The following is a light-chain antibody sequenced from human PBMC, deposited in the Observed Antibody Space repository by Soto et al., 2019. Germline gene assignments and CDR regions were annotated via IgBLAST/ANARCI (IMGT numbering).Light chain of an antibody. CDR1: QNLLHSNGYNY. Sequence: DLVMTQSPLSLPVTPGEPASISCRSSQNLLHSNGYNYLDWYLQKPGQSPQLLIFLGSNRASGVPDRLSGSGSGTDFTLKISRVEAEDFGVYYCMQSLQTPLTFGGGTKVESK. CDR2: LGS. CDR3: MQSLQTPLT. J-gene: IGKJ4*01. V-gene: IGKV2-28*01.